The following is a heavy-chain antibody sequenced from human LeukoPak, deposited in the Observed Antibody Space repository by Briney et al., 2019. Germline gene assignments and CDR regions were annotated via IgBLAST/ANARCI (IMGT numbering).Heavy chain of an antibody. V-gene: IGHV4-59*11. J-gene: IGHJ4*02. CDR3: ARGVYIAAAQYGY. CDR2: NYHSGTT. D-gene: IGHD6-13*01. CDR1: GGSISSHY. Sequence: SETLSLTCTVSGGSISSHYWSWIRQPPGKGLEWIGYNYHSGTTNYNPSLKSRVTISVDTSKNQFSLKLSSVTAADTAVYYCARGVYIAAAQYGYWGQGTLVTVSS.